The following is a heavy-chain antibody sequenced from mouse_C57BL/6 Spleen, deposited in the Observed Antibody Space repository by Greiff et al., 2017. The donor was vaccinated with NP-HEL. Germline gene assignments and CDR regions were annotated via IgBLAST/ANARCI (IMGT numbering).Heavy chain of an antibody. V-gene: IGHV1-82*01. J-gene: IGHJ3*01. CDR3: ARAGDYDYDGAWFAY. Sequence: VQLQQSGPELVKPGASVKISCMASGYAFSSSWMNWVKQRPGKGLEWIGRIYPGDGDTNYNGKFKGKATLTADKSSSTAYMQLSSLTSEDSAVYFCARAGDYDYDGAWFAYWGQGTLVTVSA. CDR2: IYPGDGDT. CDR1: GYAFSSSW. D-gene: IGHD2-4*01.